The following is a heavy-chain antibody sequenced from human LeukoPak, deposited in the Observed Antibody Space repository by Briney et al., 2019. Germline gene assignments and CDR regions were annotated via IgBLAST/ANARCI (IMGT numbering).Heavy chain of an antibody. Sequence: SVKVSCKASGGTFSSYAISWVRDAPGQGLEWVGGIIPIFGTANYAQKFQGRVTITADEFTSTAYMYLSRLRSEDTAVYNCARPQEYYDFWSVYYSFDYWGQGTLVTVSS. D-gene: IGHD3-3*01. CDR2: IIPIFGTA. J-gene: IGHJ4*02. CDR1: GGTFSSYA. CDR3: ARPQEYYDFWSVYYSFDY. V-gene: IGHV1-69*13.